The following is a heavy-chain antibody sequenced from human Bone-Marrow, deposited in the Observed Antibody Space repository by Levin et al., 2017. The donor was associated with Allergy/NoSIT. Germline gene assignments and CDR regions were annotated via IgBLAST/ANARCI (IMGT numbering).Heavy chain of an antibody. J-gene: IGHJ6*02. CDR1: GFTFSNYW. CDR3: ARAMLYGSGGTCEGNHALHYYYGMDV. Sequence: GESLKISCAASGFTFSNYWMHWVRQVPGKGLVWVSRINSDEISTSYADSVKGRFTISRDNAKNTLYLQMNSLRAEDTAVDYCARAMLYGSGGTCEGNHALHYYYGMDVWGQGTTVTVSS. V-gene: IGHV3-74*01. D-gene: IGHD2-15*01. CDR2: INSDEIST.